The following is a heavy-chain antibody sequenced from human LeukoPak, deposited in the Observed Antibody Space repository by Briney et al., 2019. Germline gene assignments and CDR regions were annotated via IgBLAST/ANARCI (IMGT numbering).Heavy chain of an antibody. CDR1: GYSISSGYY. Sequence: SETLSLTCTVSGYSISSGYYWAWIRQPPGKGLQWIGNIYHSGNTYYNPSLKSRVSISVETSKNQFSLKLSSVTAADTAVYYCARGPLEPYIDYWGQGTLVTVFS. V-gene: IGHV4-38-2*02. D-gene: IGHD1-1*01. CDR2: IYHSGNT. J-gene: IGHJ4*02. CDR3: ARGPLEPYIDY.